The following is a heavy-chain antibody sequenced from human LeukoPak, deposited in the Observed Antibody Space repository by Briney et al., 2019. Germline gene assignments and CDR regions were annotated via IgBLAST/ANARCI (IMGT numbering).Heavy chain of an antibody. CDR3: ARESLFGGALTSPPFDY. CDR2: IYTSGST. Sequence: SQTLSLTCTVSGGSISSGSYYWSWIRQPAGKGLEWIGRIYTSGSTNYSPSLKSRVTISVDTSKNQFSLKLSSVTAADTAVYYCARESLFGGALTSPPFDYWGQGTLVTVSS. D-gene: IGHD3-16*01. V-gene: IGHV4-61*02. CDR1: GGSISSGSYY. J-gene: IGHJ4*02.